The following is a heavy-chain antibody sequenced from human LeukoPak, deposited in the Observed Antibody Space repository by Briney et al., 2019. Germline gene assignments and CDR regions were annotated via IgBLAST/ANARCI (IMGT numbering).Heavy chain of an antibody. Sequence: GGSLRLSCAASGFTVSSNYMSWVRQAPGKGLEWVSVIYSGGSTYYADSVKGRFTIFRDNSKNMLYLQMNSLRAEDTAVYYCAREKSEGELQEPSFDYWGQGTLVTVSS. CDR2: IYSGGST. J-gene: IGHJ4*02. V-gene: IGHV3-53*01. CDR1: GFTVSSNY. CDR3: AREKSEGELQEPSFDY. D-gene: IGHD1-26*01.